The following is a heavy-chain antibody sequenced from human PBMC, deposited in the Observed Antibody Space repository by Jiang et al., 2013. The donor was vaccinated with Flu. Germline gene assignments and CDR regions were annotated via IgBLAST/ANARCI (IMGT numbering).Heavy chain of an antibody. D-gene: IGHD3-10*01. V-gene: IGHV1-18*04. CDR2: ISAYNGNT. CDR3: ARGPMVRETEYYYYYYGMDV. CDR1: GYTFTSYG. J-gene: IGHJ6*02. Sequence: GAEVKKPGASVKVSCKASGYTFTSYGISWVRQAPGQGLEWMGWISAYNGNTNYAQKLQGRVTMTTDTSTSTAYMELRSLRSDDTAVYYCARGPMVRETEYYYYYYGMDVWGQGTTVTVSS.